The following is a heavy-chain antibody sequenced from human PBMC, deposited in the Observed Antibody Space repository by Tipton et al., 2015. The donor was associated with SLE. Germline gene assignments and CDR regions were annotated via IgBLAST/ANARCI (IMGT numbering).Heavy chain of an antibody. CDR2: INHRRRT. V-gene: IGHV4-39*07. D-gene: IGHD3-22*01. J-gene: IGHJ5*02. Sequence: TLSLTCSVSGDSISSSSHLWGWIRQPPGKGLEWIGEINHRRRTNYNPSLRSRVTISVDTSKKQFSLKLTSVTAADTAVYFCSRLARYDPGGYYTIGLDPWGQGTRVTVSS. CDR1: GDSISSSSHL. CDR3: SRLARYDPGGYYTIGLDP.